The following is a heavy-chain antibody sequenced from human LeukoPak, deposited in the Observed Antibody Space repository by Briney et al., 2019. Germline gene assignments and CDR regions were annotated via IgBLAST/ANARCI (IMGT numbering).Heavy chain of an antibody. Sequence: GGSLRLSCAASGFTFSSYGMHWVRQAPGKGLEWVAVISYDGSNKYYADSVKGRFTISRDNSKNTLYLQMNSLRAEDTAVYYCAKAGSGSYFQYFDYWGQGTLVTVSS. J-gene: IGHJ4*02. CDR1: GFTFSSYG. V-gene: IGHV3-30*18. CDR3: AKAGSGSYFQYFDY. D-gene: IGHD3-10*01. CDR2: ISYDGSNK.